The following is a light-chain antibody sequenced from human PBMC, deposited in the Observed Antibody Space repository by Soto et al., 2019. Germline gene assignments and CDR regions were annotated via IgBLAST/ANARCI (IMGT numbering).Light chain of an antibody. J-gene: IGLJ1*01. Sequence: QSDLTQPASGSGAPGQAITKSCTGTNSDVGSYNLVSWYQQHPGKAPKLVIYKGSERPSGVSNRFSGSKSGNTASLTISGLQAEDEADYYCCSYAGSITFYVFGTGTKVTVL. CDR2: KGS. V-gene: IGLV2-23*01. CDR3: CSYAGSITFYV. CDR1: NSDVGSYNL.